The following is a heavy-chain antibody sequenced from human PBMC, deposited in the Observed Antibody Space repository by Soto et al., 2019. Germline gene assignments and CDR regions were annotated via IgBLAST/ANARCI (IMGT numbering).Heavy chain of an antibody. CDR1: GESFGGFS. Sequence: XETLSLTCVVYGESFGGFSWSWVRQSPGKGLEWIGEISQTETTAYSPSLKSRVSISADTSKKQFSLTLTSVTAADTAVYYCVHSPNVAVDHWGQGTLVTVSS. V-gene: IGHV4-34*01. J-gene: IGHJ4*01. CDR3: VHSPNVAVDH. CDR2: ISQTETT. D-gene: IGHD2-15*01.